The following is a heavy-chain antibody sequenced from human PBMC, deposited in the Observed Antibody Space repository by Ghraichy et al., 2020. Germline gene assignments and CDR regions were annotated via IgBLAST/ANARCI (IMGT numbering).Heavy chain of an antibody. V-gene: IGHV3-74*01. CDR2: INTDGSGT. CDR1: GFTFSNYW. Sequence: SCAASGFTFSNYWMHWVRQAPGKGLVWVSRINTDGSGTSYADPVKGRFTISRDNAKNTLYLHMNSLRAEDTAVYYCTRDSFSRGSFSQNYYYYGMDVWGQGTTVTVSS. D-gene: IGHD3-10*01. J-gene: IGHJ6*02. CDR3: TRDSFSRGSFSQNYYYYGMDV.